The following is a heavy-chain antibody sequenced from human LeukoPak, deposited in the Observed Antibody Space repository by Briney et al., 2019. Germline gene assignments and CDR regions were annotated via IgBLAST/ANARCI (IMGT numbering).Heavy chain of an antibody. CDR3: ASPDYYGSGSYKFDP. D-gene: IGHD3-10*01. V-gene: IGHV1-18*01. J-gene: IGHJ5*02. CDR1: GYTFTSYG. CDR2: ISAYNGNT. Sequence: ASVKVSCKASGYTFTSYGISWVRQAPGQGLEWMGWISAYNGNTNYAQKLQGRVTMTTDTSTSTAYMELRSLRSDDTAVYYCASPDYYGSGSYKFDPWGPGTLVTVSS.